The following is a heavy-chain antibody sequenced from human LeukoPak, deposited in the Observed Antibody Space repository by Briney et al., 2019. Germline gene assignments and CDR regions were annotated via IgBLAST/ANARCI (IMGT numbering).Heavy chain of an antibody. J-gene: IGHJ4*02. D-gene: IGHD6-19*01. CDR3: ARRTRSSHYFDY. CDR1: GYSFTNYW. Sequence: GESLKISCKGSGYSFTNYWISWVRQMPGKGLEWMGRIDPSDSYTDYSPSFQGHVTISADKSISTAYLQWSSLKASDTAIYSCARRTRSSHYFDYWGQGTLVTVSS. CDR2: IDPSDSYT. V-gene: IGHV5-10-1*01.